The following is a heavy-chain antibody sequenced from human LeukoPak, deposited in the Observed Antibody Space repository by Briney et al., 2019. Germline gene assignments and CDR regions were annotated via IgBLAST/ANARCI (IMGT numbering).Heavy chain of an antibody. CDR2: FDPEDGET. V-gene: IGHV1-24*01. J-gene: IGHJ4*02. CDR1: GYTLTELS. D-gene: IGHD6-13*01. CDR3: ARDFLGSSWYPDY. Sequence: ASVKVSCKVSGYTLTELSIHWVRQAPGKGLEWMGGFDPEDGETIYAQKFQGRVTMTRDMSTSTVYMELSSLRSEDTAVYYCARDFLGSSWYPDYWGQGTLVTVSS.